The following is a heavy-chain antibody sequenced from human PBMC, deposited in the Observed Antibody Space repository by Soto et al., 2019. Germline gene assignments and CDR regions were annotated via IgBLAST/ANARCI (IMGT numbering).Heavy chain of an antibody. CDR3: AKAGYSYGYCWFDP. J-gene: IGHJ5*02. CDR2: IGGSGGST. D-gene: IGHD5-18*01. Sequence: PGGSLRLSCAAYGFTFSSYAMSWVRQAPGKGREWVSAIGGSGGSTYYADPVTGRFTISRDNAKNTLYLQMNSLRAEDTAVYYCAKAGYSYGYCWFDPWGQGTLVTVSS. CDR1: GFTFSSYA. V-gene: IGHV3-23*01.